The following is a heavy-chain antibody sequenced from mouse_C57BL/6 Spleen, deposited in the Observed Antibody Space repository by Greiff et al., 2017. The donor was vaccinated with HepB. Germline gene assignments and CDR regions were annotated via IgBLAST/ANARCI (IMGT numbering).Heavy chain of an antibody. J-gene: IGHJ3*01. CDR2: INYDGSST. CDR1: GFTFSDYY. Sequence: EVKVVESEGGLVQPGSSMKLSCTASGFTFSDYYMAWVRQVPEKGLEWVANINYDGSSTYYLDSLKSRFIISRDNAKNILYLQMSSLKSEDTATYYCARDGDYGSGAWFAYWGQGTLVTVSA. V-gene: IGHV5-16*01. CDR3: ARDGDYGSGAWFAY. D-gene: IGHD1-1*01.